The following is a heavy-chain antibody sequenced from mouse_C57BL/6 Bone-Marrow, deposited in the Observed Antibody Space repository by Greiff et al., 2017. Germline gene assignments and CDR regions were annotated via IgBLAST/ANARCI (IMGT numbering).Heavy chain of an antibody. CDR3: TMITRYFDV. V-gene: IGHV1-15*01. J-gene: IGHJ1*03. Sequence: VQLQQSGAELVRPGASVTLSCKASGYTFPDYEMHWVKQTPVHGLEWIGAIDPETGGTAYNQKFKGKAILTADQSSSTAYMELRSLTSEDSAVYYFTMITRYFDVWGTGTTVTVSS. CDR2: IDPETGGT. D-gene: IGHD2-4*01. CDR1: GYTFPDYE.